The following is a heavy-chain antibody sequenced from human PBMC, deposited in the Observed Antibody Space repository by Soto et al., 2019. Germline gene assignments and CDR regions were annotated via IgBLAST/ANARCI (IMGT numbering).Heavy chain of an antibody. D-gene: IGHD3-22*01. CDR3: ARLDDSSGYYYDAFDI. J-gene: IGHJ3*02. CDR2: IYYSGST. V-gene: IGHV4-59*01. Sequence: TLSLTCTVSGVSISSYYWSWIRQPPGKGLEWIGYIYYSGSTNYNPSLKSRVTISVDTSKNQFSLKLSSVTAADTAVYYCARLDDSSGYYYDAFDIWGQGTMVTVSS. CDR1: GVSISSYY.